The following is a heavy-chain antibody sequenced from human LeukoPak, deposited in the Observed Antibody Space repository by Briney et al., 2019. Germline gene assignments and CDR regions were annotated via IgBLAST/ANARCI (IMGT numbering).Heavy chain of an antibody. D-gene: IGHD3-16*01. V-gene: IGHV1-2*02. J-gene: IGHJ6*03. CDR3: ARDRWPGGFYYYMDV. Sequence: ASVKVSCKASAYTFTSYYIHWMRQAPGLGLEWMGCINPDSGDTNYAQRFQDRVTMTRDTSISTAYMELSRLTSDDTAVYFCARDRWPGGFYYYMDVWGKGTTVIISS. CDR2: INPDSGDT. CDR1: AYTFTSYY.